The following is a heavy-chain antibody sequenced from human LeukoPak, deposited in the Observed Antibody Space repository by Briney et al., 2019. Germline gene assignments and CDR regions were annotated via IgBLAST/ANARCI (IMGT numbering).Heavy chain of an antibody. CDR3: ARQGSAYYFDF. CDR2: IYYTGNT. Sequence: TLSLTCAVSGASISGSGYYLGWIRQSPGKGLEWIGNIYYTGNTYYNASLQSRVTISVDTSEKQFSLQVNSVTAADTAVYYCARQGSAYYFDFWGQGLPVTVSS. D-gene: IGHD2-15*01. V-gene: IGHV4-39*01. CDR1: GASISGSGYY. J-gene: IGHJ4*02.